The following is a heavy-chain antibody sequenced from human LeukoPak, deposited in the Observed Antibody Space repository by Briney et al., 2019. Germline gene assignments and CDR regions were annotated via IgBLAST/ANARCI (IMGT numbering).Heavy chain of an antibody. D-gene: IGHD3/OR15-3a*01. CDR2: INPNSGGT. CDR3: ARGPPPFFDWLSKTIYYYYGMDV. Sequence: ASVKVSCEASGYTFTNYYMHWVRQAPGQGLEWMGWINPNSGGTNYAQKFQGWVTMTRDTSISTAYMELSRLRSDDTAVYYCARGPPPFFDWLSKTIYYYYGMDVWGQGTTVTVSS. J-gene: IGHJ6*02. V-gene: IGHV1-2*04. CDR1: GYTFTNYY.